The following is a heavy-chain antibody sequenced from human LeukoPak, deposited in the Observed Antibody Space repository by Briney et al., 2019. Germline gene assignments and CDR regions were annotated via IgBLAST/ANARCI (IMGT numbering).Heavy chain of an antibody. V-gene: IGHV3-9*01. Sequence: GGSLRLSCAASGFTFSSYWMHWVRHFPGRGLEWVSGISWNSDDIEYADSVRGRFTISRDNAKNSLFLQMNSLRPDDTALYYCTRDVDFDHWGQGTLVTVSS. CDR2: ISWNSDDI. CDR3: TRDVDFDH. D-gene: IGHD3-3*01. CDR1: GFTFSSYW. J-gene: IGHJ4*02.